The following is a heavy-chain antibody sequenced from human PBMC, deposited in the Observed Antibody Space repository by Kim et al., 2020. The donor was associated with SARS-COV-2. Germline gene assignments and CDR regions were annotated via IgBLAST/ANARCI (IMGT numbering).Heavy chain of an antibody. CDR1: GGTFSSYA. D-gene: IGHD3-10*01. CDR2: IIPIFGKA. CDR3: ARGVLWFGELRGDYYYGMDV. Sequence: SVKVSCKASGGTFSSYAISWVRQAPGQGLEWMGGIIPIFGKANYAQKFQGRVTITADESTSTAYMELSSLRSEDTAVYYCARGVLWFGELRGDYYYGMDVWGQGTTVTVSS. J-gene: IGHJ6*02. V-gene: IGHV1-69*13.